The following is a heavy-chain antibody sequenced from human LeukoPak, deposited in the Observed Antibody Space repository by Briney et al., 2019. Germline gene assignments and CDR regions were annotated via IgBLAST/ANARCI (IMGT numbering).Heavy chain of an antibody. CDR3: TRVYGSGSYTFDY. CDR1: GFTFSSYG. CDR2: INSDGTST. J-gene: IGHJ4*02. Sequence: GGSLRLSCAASGFTFSSYGMHWVRQAPGKGLVWVSRINSDGTSTHYADSVKGRFTISRDNAKNTLYLQMNSLRAEDTAVYYCTRVYGSGSYTFDYWGQGTLVTVSS. D-gene: IGHD3-10*01. V-gene: IGHV3-74*01.